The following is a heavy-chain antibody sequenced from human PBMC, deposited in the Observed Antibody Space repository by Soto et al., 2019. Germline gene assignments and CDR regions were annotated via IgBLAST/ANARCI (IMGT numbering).Heavy chain of an antibody. J-gene: IGHJ6*02. CDR2: MNPKRGNT. Sequence: QVQLVQSGAEVKKPGASVKVSCKASGYTFTSYDINWVRQATGQGLEWMGWMNPKRGNTGYAQKFQGRVTMTRNTAISTASMELSSLRSEDTAVYYCGRAPGSGGICYSVNYYYGMEVWGQGTTVTVFS. CDR3: GRAPGSGGICYSVNYYYGMEV. D-gene: IGHD2-15*01. CDR1: GYTFTSYD. V-gene: IGHV1-8*01.